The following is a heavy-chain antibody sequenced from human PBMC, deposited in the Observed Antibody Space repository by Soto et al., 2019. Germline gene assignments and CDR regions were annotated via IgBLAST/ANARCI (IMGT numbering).Heavy chain of an antibody. CDR3: ARVDCSTTSCYSGANDY. D-gene: IGHD2-2*01. CDR2: TSYRSRWYS. V-gene: IGHV6-1*01. CDR1: GDGISSTSAA. Sequence: QVPLQQSGPGLVKPSQTLSLTCVISGDGISSTSAAWSWIRQSPSRGLEWLGRTSYRSRWYSDYAVSVKGRITINADTSKSHFSLQLNSVNPEDTAVYYCARVDCSTTSCYSGANDYWGQGTLVTVSS. J-gene: IGHJ4*02.